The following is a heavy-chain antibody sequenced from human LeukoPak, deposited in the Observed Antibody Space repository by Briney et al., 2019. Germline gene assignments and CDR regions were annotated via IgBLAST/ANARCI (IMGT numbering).Heavy chain of an antibody. D-gene: IGHD6-19*01. CDR3: ASGRDSSGWYLIDY. J-gene: IGHJ4*02. CDR2: INSEGSST. V-gene: IGHV3-74*01. Sequence: GGSLRLSCAASGFTFSSYWMHWVRQAPGKGLVWVSRINSEGSSTTYADSVKGRSTISRDNAKSTLYLQMNSLRAEDTAVYYCASGRDSSGWYLIDYWGQGTLVTVSS. CDR1: GFTFSSYW.